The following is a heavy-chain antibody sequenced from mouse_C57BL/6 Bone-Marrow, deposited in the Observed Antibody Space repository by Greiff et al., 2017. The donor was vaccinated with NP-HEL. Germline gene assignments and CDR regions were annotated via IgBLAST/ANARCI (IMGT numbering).Heavy chain of an antibody. CDR3: ARGVNGSSYSWFAY. D-gene: IGHD1-1*01. CDR1: GYSFTGYY. Sequence: EVKLVESGPELVKPGASVKISCKASGYSFTGYYMHWVKQSHGNILDWIGSIYPYNGVSSYNQKFKGKATLTVDKSSSTAYMELRSLTSEDSAVYYCARGVNGSSYSWFAYWGQGTLVTVSA. CDR2: IYPYNGVS. V-gene: IGHV1-31*01. J-gene: IGHJ3*01.